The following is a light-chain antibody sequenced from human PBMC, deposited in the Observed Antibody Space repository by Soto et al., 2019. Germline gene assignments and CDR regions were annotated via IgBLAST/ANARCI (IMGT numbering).Light chain of an antibody. V-gene: IGKV3-20*01. Sequence: EIVLTQSPGTLSLSPGERATLSCRASQSVRSDYFAWYQQKPGQAPRVIIFGVSTRATGIPDRFSGSGSGTDFTLTISRLEPDDFATYYCQQYSSYFTFGPGTKVDIK. J-gene: IGKJ3*01. CDR1: QSVRSDY. CDR3: QQYSSYFT. CDR2: GVS.